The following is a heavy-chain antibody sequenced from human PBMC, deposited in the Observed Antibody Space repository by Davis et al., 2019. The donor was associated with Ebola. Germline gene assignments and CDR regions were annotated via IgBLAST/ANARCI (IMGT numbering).Heavy chain of an antibody. CDR1: GGSFSGYY. V-gene: IGHV4-34*01. CDR2: INHSGST. Sequence: MPGGSLRLSCAVYGGSFSGYYWNWFRQPPGKGLEWIGEINHSGSTNYNPSLKSRVTISVDTSKNQFSLKLSSVTAADTAVYYCARVRVSRFDPWGQGTLVTVSS. CDR3: ARVRVSRFDP. J-gene: IGHJ5*02.